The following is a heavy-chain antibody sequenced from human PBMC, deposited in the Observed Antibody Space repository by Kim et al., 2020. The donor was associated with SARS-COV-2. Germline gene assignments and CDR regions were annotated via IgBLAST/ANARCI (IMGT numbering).Heavy chain of an antibody. Sequence: GGSLRLSCAASGFTFSSYAMSWVRQAPGKGLEWVSAISGSGGSTYYADSVKGRFTISRDNSKNTLYLQMNSLRAEDTAVYYCAKDQGCSSTSCYCVGLGVCYYYGMDVWGQGTTVTVSS. CDR2: ISGSGGST. V-gene: IGHV3-23*01. D-gene: IGHD2-2*01. CDR3: AKDQGCSSTSCYCVGLGVCYYYGMDV. J-gene: IGHJ6*02. CDR1: GFTFSSYA.